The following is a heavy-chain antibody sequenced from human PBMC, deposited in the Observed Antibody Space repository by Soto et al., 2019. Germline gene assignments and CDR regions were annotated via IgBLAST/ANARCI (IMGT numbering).Heavy chain of an antibody. Sequence: QVQLQASGPGLVKPSETLSLTCTVSGGSISSYYWSWIRQPAGKGLEWIGRIYTSGSTNYNPSLKSRVTTSVDTSKNQFSLKLSSVTAADTAVYYCARMAGVRGALYYCDYWGQGTLVTVSS. V-gene: IGHV4-4*07. CDR3: ARMAGVRGALYYCDY. J-gene: IGHJ4*02. CDR1: GGSISSYY. CDR2: IYTSGST. D-gene: IGHD3-10*01.